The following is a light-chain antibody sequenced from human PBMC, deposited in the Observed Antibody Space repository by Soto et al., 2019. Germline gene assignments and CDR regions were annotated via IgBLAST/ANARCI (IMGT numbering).Light chain of an antibody. CDR2: DVS. V-gene: IGLV2-11*01. CDR1: SSDVGGYND. Sequence: QSALTQPRSVSGSPGQSVTISCTGTSSDVGGYNDVSWYQQHPGKAPKLMIYDVSRRPSGVPDRFSGSKSGNTASLTISGLQAEDEADYYCCSYAGRYTFDFGTGTKVTVL. J-gene: IGLJ1*01. CDR3: CSYAGRYTFD.